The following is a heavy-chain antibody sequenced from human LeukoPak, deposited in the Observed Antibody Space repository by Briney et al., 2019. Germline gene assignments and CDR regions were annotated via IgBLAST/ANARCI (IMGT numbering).Heavy chain of an antibody. J-gene: IGHJ4*02. CDR1: GGSISSYY. V-gene: IGHV4-59*01. CDR2: IYYSGSS. Sequence: SETLSLTCTVSGGSISSYYWSWIRQPPGKGLEWIGFIYYSGSSYYNPSLKSRVTMSVDTSKNQFSLKLTSVTAADTAVYYCARAPARNYYDSSGSFDYWGQGTLVTVSS. CDR3: ARAPARNYYDSSGSFDY. D-gene: IGHD3-22*01.